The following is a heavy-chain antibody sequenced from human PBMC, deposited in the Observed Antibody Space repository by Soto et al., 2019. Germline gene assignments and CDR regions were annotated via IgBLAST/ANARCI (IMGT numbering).Heavy chain of an antibody. J-gene: IGHJ4*02. CDR3: ARDALHVVDTDFRAAYFTYFDQ. CDR1: GYTFTGHY. CDR2: INPNSGAT. D-gene: IGHD3-3*01. Sequence: QVQLVQSGAEVRKPGASVRVSCKASGYTFTGHYIHWVRQAPGQGLEWMGWINPNSGATNYAQKFQDRLSMCRDMSISAGYMELTGLRSDATAVCYCARDALHVVDTDFRAAYFTYFDQWGQGTLVTVSS. V-gene: IGHV1-2*02.